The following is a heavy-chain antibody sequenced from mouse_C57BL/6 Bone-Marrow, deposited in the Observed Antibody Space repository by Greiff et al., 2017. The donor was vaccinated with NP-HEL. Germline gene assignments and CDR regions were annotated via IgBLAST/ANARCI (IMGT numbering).Heavy chain of an antibody. J-gene: IGHJ3*01. CDR1: GYTFTSYW. D-gene: IGHD1-1*01. V-gene: IGHV1-59*01. CDR3: ASITTVVGNAY. Sequence: QVQLQQPGAELVRPGTSVQLSCKASGYTFTSYWMPWVKQRPGQGLEWIGVIDPSDSYTSYIQKFKGKATLTVDTSSSTAYMQLSSLTSEDSAVYYCASITTVVGNAYWGQGTLVTVSA. CDR2: IDPSDSYT.